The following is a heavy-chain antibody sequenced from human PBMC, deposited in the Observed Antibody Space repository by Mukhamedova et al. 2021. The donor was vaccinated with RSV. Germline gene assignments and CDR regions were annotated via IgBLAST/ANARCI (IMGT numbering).Heavy chain of an antibody. V-gene: IGHV1-46*01. D-gene: IGHD7-27*01. Sequence: GRVTVTRDTSTTTVYMELSSLRPEDTAVYYCARRSGDKSFDIWGQGTMVTVFS. CDR3: ARRSGDKSFDI. J-gene: IGHJ3*02.